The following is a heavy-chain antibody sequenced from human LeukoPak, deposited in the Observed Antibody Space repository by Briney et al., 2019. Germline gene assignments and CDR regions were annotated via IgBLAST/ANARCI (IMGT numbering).Heavy chain of an antibody. D-gene: IGHD3-10*01. Sequence: SETLSLTCAVYVGSFSGYYWSWIRQPPGKGLEWIGEINHSGSTNYNSSLKSRVTISVDTSKNQFSLKLSSVTAADTAVYYCARGYYGSGSHCCHIDVWGKGTTITVS. J-gene: IGHJ6*03. CDR2: INHSGST. CDR3: ARGYYGSGSHCCHIDV. CDR1: VGSFSGYY. V-gene: IGHV4-34*01.